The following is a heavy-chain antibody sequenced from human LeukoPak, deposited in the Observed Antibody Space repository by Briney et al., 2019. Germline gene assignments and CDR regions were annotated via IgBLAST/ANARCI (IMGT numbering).Heavy chain of an antibody. V-gene: IGHV3-7*01. J-gene: IGHJ4*02. D-gene: IGHD3-3*01. CDR2: IKQDGSEK. CDR3: AREDHYYDFWSGYFPVFDY. Sequence: GGSLRLSCAASGFTFSSYWMSCVRQAPGKGLEWVANIKQDGSEKYYVDSVKGRFTISRDNAKNTLYLQMNSLRAEDTAVYYCAREDHYYDFWSGYFPVFDYWGQGTLVTVSS. CDR1: GFTFSSYW.